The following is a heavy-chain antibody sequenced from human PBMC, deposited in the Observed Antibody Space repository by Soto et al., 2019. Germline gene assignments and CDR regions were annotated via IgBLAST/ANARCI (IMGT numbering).Heavy chain of an antibody. Sequence: EVQLVESGGGLVKPGGSLRLSCAASGFTFSSYGLHWVRQAPGKGLEWVSPILGGGNYKYYADSVKGRFTISRDNAKNSVYLQMNSLRAEDTALYYCARVRGNSGLGGIDFWGEGTTVTVSS. CDR2: ILGGGNYK. CDR1: GFTFSSYG. D-gene: IGHD3-9*01. CDR3: ARVRGNSGLGGIDF. V-gene: IGHV3-21*01. J-gene: IGHJ6*04.